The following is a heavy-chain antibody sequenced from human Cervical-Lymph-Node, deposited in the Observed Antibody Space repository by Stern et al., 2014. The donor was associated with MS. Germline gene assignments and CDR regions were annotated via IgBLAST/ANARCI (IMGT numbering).Heavy chain of an antibody. CDR3: ARVAAAGSPGY. V-gene: IGHV2-5*02. J-gene: IGHJ4*02. Sequence: QVTLRESGPTLVKPTQTLTLTCTFSGFSLSTSGVGVGWLRQPPGQALEWLALIYWDNDKRYSPSLTSRLTITTATSNNPEVLPMTTMNPVDTATYYCARVAAAGSPGYWGQGTLVTVSS. D-gene: IGHD6-13*01. CDR1: GFSLSTSGVG. CDR2: IYWDNDK.